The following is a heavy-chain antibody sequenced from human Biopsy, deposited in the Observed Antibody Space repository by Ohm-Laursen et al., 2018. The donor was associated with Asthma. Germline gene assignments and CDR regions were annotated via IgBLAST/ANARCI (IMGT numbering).Heavy chain of an antibody. Sequence: SVKVSCNASGDSFSNYAISWVRQAPGQGLEWMGGLIPVLGTPDHAQMFEDRVTITADESTSTAYMELSSLSSEDTAVYYCARGYSGSDRIVYYYSGLEVWGQGTTVTVSS. J-gene: IGHJ6*02. CDR3: ARGYSGSDRIVYYYSGLEV. D-gene: IGHD5-12*01. V-gene: IGHV1-69*13. CDR2: LIPVLGTP. CDR1: GDSFSNYA.